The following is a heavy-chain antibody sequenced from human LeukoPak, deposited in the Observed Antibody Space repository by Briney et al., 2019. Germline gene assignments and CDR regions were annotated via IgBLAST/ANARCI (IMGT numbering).Heavy chain of an antibody. CDR1: GFTFSSYW. Sequence: GGSLRLSCAASGFTFSSYWMHWVRQAPGKGLVWVSRINSDGSSTSYADSVKGRFTISRDNAKNTLYLQMNRLRAEDTAVYYCARARYRAHFDYWGQGTLVTVSS. CDR3: ARARYRAHFDY. CDR2: INSDGSST. D-gene: IGHD3-16*02. V-gene: IGHV3-74*01. J-gene: IGHJ4*02.